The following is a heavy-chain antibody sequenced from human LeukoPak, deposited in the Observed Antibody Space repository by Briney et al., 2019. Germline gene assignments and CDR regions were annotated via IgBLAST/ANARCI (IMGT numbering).Heavy chain of an antibody. CDR3: ARGNSFVGQRGFDP. Sequence: QPGGSLRLSCAASGFTVSSNYMSWVRQAPGKGLEWVSVIYSGGSTYYADSVKGRFTISRDNSKNTLYLQMNSLRAEDTAVYYCARGNSFVGQRGFDPWGQGTLVTVSS. CDR1: GFTVSSNY. CDR2: IYSGGST. D-gene: IGHD2-21*01. J-gene: IGHJ5*02. V-gene: IGHV3-53*01.